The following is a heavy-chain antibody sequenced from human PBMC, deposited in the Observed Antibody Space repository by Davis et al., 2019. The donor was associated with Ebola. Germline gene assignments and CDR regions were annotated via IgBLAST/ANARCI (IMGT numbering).Heavy chain of an antibody. CDR2: INHSGST. V-gene: IGHV4-39*07. CDR3: ASSSIAARQGFDY. Sequence: PSETLSLTCTVSGGSISSSSYYWSWIRQPPGKGLEWIGEINHSGSTNYNPSLKSRVTISVDTSKNQFSLKLSSVTAADTAVYYCASSSIAARQGFDYWGQGTLVTVSS. CDR1: GGSISSSSYY. D-gene: IGHD6-6*01. J-gene: IGHJ4*02.